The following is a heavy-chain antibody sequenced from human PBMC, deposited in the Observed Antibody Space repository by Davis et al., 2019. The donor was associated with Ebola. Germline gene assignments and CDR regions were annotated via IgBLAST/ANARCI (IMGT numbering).Heavy chain of an antibody. V-gene: IGHV4-34*01. CDR2: INHSGST. CDR1: GGSFSGYY. D-gene: IGHD5-12*01. Sequence: PSETLSLTCAVYGGSFSGYYWSWIRQPPGKGLEWIGEINHSGSTNYNPSLKSRVTISVDTSKNQFSLKLSSVTAADTAVYYCARCQLRGYSGYGRPGRFDPWGQGTLVTVSS. CDR3: ARCQLRGYSGYGRPGRFDP. J-gene: IGHJ5*02.